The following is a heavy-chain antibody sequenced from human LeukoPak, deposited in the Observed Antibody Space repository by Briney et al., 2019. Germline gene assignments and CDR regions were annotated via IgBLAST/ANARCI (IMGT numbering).Heavy chain of an antibody. V-gene: IGHV4-38-2*01. D-gene: IGHD5-18*01. CDR1: GYSISSGYY. J-gene: IGHJ4*02. CDR2: ISHSGST. CDR3: ERAGGYSYGKYYFNY. Sequence: SETLSLTCAVSGYSISSGYYWGWIRQPPGKGLDWIGSISHSGSTYYNPSLKSRVTISIDRSKNQCSLRLSSLTATATAAYYCERAGGYSYGKYYFNYWGQGTLVTVSS.